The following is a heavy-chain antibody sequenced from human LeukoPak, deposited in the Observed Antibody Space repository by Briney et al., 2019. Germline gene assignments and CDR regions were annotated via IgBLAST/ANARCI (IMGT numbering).Heavy chain of an antibody. D-gene: IGHD2-2*01. V-gene: IGHV5-51*01. Sequence: GESLQISCKGSGYSFTTYWIGWVRPMPGKGLEWMGIIYPSDSDTRYSPSFQGQVTISVDKSISTAYLQWGSLKASDTATYYCARPALYCSSTVCPPYMDVWGKGTTVTVSS. CDR3: ARPALYCSSTVCPPYMDV. CDR2: IYPSDSDT. CDR1: GYSFTTYW. J-gene: IGHJ6*03.